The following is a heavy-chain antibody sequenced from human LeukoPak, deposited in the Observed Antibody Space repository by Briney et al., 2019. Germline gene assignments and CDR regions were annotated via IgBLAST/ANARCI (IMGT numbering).Heavy chain of an antibody. J-gene: IGHJ4*02. D-gene: IGHD2-15*01. CDR3: AREVGGSFDY. V-gene: IGHV4-61*02. CDR1: GGSISSGDYY. Sequence: PSETLSLTCTVSGGSISSGDYYWSWIRQPAGKGLEWIGRIYTSGSTNYNPSLKSRVTMSVDTSKNQFSLKLSSVTAADTAVYYCAREVGGSFDYWGQGTLVTVSS. CDR2: IYTSGST.